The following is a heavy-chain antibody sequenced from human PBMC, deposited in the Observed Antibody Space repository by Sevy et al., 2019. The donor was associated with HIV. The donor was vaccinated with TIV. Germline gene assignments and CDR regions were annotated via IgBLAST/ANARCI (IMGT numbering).Heavy chain of an antibody. CDR1: GDSITSRIDS. Sequence: SETLSLSCTVSGDSITSRIDSWGWVRQPPGKRLEWLGTINYNGRTYYDPSLRRRVTMSVDTSKNKFSLRLNSVTAADTAVYYCARHAMITVTTAHFDYWGQGTLVTVSS. CDR2: INYNGRT. J-gene: IGHJ4*02. D-gene: IGHD4-17*01. V-gene: IGHV4-39*01. CDR3: ARHAMITVTTAHFDY.